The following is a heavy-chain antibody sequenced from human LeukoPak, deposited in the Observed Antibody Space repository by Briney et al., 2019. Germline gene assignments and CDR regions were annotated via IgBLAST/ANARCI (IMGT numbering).Heavy chain of an antibody. J-gene: IGHJ3*02. CDR3: ARDLGGSYYSAFDI. V-gene: IGHV3-21*01. CDR1: GFTFSSYS. D-gene: IGHD1-26*01. CDR2: ISSSSSYI. Sequence: PGGSLRLSCAASGFTFSSYSMNWVRQAPGKGLEWVSSISSSSSYIYYADSVKGRFTISRDNARNSLYLQMSSLRAEDTAVYYCARDLGGSYYSAFDIWGQGTMVTVSS.